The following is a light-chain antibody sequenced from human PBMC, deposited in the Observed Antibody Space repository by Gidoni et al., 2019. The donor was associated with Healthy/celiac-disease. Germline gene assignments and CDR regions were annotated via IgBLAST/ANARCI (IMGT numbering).Light chain of an antibody. Sequence: EIVLTQSPGTLSLSPGERATLSCRASQSVSSSYLAWYQQKPGQAPRLLIYGASSRAPGIQDRFSGSGSGTDFTLTISRLEPEDFAVYSCQQSGSVLTFXGXTKVEI. J-gene: IGKJ4*01. CDR3: QQSGSVLT. CDR2: GAS. V-gene: IGKV3-20*01. CDR1: QSVSSSY.